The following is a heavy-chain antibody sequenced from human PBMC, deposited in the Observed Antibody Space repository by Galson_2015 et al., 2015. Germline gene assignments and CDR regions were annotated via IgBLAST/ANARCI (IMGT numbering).Heavy chain of an antibody. CDR2: INQDGSQK. CDR1: GFTLNNYW. J-gene: IGHJ4*02. CDR3: ARSVIIG. V-gene: IGHV3-7*01. Sequence: SLRLSCAASGFTLNNYWMAWVRQAPGKGLEWVANINQDGSQKYYVDSVKGRFTISRDTAKNSLYLQMSSLRAEDTAVYYCARSVIIGGGQGTLVTVSS.